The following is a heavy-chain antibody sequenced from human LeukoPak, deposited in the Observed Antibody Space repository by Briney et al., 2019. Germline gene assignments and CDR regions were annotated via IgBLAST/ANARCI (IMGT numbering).Heavy chain of an antibody. CDR3: ARTYDSSGYYLDAFDI. J-gene: IGHJ3*02. CDR1: GGSISSYY. V-gene: IGHV4-59*01. Sequence: ASETLSLTCTVSGGSISSYYWSWIRQPPGKGLEWIGYIYYSGSTNYNPSLKSRVTISVDTSKNQFSLKPSSVTAADTAVYYCARTYDSSGYYLDAFDIWGQGTMVTVSS. CDR2: IYYSGST. D-gene: IGHD3-22*01.